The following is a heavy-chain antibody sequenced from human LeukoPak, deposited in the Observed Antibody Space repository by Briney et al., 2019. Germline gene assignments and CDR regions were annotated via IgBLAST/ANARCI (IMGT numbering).Heavy chain of an antibody. V-gene: IGHV3-33*05. J-gene: IGHJ4*02. CDR3: ARDGRGDYPEFDY. D-gene: IGHD4-17*01. CDR2: IPFDGSNK. CDR1: GFSFNNYR. Sequence: PGGSLRLSCSAYGFSFNNYRRDWVPRAPGKGLERVAVIPFDGSNKDYADSVKGRFTNARDNTKNTLYLQMTSLRAEDTAVYYCARDGRGDYPEFDYGGQGARVTVSS.